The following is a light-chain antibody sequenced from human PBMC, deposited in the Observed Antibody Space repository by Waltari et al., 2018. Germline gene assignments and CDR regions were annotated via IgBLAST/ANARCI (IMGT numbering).Light chain of an antibody. CDR3: QQYGSSIMYT. Sequence: VLTQSPGTLSLSPGERATLSCRAGQSLRRRRLAWYLHKPGQAPRLLIYGASLRATGIPDRFSGSESGTDFSLTILRVEPEDSAVYYCQQYGSSIMYTFGQGTKLEI. V-gene: IGKV3-20*01. CDR2: GAS. J-gene: IGKJ2*01. CDR1: QSLRRRR.